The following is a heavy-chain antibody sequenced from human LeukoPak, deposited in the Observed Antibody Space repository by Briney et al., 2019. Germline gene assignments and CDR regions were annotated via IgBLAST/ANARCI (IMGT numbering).Heavy chain of an antibody. V-gene: IGHV3-11*01. D-gene: IGHD3-10*01. CDR3: ARDLTDFGSGIFYDH. CDR2: MSGSGDTI. J-gene: IGHJ4*02. Sequence: GGSLRLSCAASGFTFSDYYMSWIRQAPGKGLEWLSHMSGSGDTIYHADSVRGRFTISRDNAKRTLFLQMNSLRAEDTAVYYCARDLTDFGSGIFYDHWGQGALVTVS. CDR1: GFTFSDYY.